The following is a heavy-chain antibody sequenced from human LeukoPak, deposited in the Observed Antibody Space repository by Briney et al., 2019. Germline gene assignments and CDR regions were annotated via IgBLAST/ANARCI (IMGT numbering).Heavy chain of an antibody. CDR2: INPNSGGT. Sequence: ASVTVSCKASGYTFTGYYMHWVRQAPGQGLELMGWINPNSGGTNYAQKFQGWVTMTRDTSISTAYMELSRLRSDDTAVYYCARGYCSSTSCYGVTPFDYWGQGTLVTVSS. CDR1: GYTFTGYY. V-gene: IGHV1-2*04. CDR3: ARGYCSSTSCYGVTPFDY. J-gene: IGHJ4*02. D-gene: IGHD2-2*01.